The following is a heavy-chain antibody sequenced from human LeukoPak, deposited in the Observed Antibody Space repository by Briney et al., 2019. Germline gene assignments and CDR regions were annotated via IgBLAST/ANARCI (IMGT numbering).Heavy chain of an antibody. CDR1: GGTFSSYA. CDR3: ARRGEWLEYEY. Sequence: GASVKVSCKASGGTFSSYAISWVRQAPGQGLEWMGRIIPILGIANYAQKFQGRVTITADKSTSTAYMELSSLRSEDTAVYYCARRGEWLEYEYWGQGTLVTVSS. J-gene: IGHJ4*02. D-gene: IGHD5-24*01. V-gene: IGHV1-69*04. CDR2: IIPILGIA.